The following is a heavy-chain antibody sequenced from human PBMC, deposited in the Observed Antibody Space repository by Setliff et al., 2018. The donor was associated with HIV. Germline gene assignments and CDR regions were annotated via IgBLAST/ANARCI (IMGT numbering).Heavy chain of an antibody. CDR2: IYYSGST. D-gene: IGHD6-19*01. Sequence: PSETLSLTCTVSGGSISSNNYYWGWIRQPPGKGLEWIGSIYYSGSTYYNPSLKSRVTISVDTSKNQFSLNLFSVTAADTAVYYCARPRRVRSRAWYWFDIWGQGTLVTVSS. CDR1: GGSISSNNYY. J-gene: IGHJ5*02. V-gene: IGHV4-39*07. CDR3: ARPRRVRSRAWYWFDI.